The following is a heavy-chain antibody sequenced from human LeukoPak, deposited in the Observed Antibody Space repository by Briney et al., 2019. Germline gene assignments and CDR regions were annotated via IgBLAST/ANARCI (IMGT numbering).Heavy chain of an antibody. CDR2: IYHSGST. Sequence: SETLSLTCAVSGGSISSGGYSWIWIRPPPGKGLVWIGYIYHSGSTNYNPSLKSRVTISVDTSKNQFSLKLSSVTAADTAVYYCARGPLSGSGYPFRHWGQGTLVTVSS. V-gene: IGHV4-30-2*01. J-gene: IGHJ1*01. CDR3: ARGPLSGSGYPFRH. D-gene: IGHD3-22*01. CDR1: GGSISSGGYS.